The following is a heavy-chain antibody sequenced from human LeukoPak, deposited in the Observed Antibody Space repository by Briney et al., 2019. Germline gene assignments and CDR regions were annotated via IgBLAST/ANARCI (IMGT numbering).Heavy chain of an antibody. CDR1: GFTFRSYA. CDR2: ISGSGGST. CDR3: AKDRHCSGGSCQPAGDY. V-gene: IGHV3-23*01. J-gene: IGHJ4*02. Sequence: GGSLRLSCAASGFTFRSYAMNWVRQAPGKGLEWVSAISGSGGSTYYADSVKGRFTISRDNSKNTPYLQMNSLRAEDTAVYYCAKDRHCSGGSCQPAGDYWGQGTLVTVSS. D-gene: IGHD2-15*01.